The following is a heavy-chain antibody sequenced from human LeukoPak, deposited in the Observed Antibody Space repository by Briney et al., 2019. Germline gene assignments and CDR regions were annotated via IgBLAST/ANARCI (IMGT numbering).Heavy chain of an antibody. Sequence: GGSLRLFYAASGFTFGNYIMNWVRQAPGKGLEWLSYISSSSPIYYADSVKGRFTISRDNAKNSLYLQMNSLRDEDTGVYYCARVNWNDVGSFYYWGQGSLVTVSS. CDR1: GFTFGNYI. J-gene: IGHJ4*02. D-gene: IGHD1-20*01. CDR3: ARVNWNDVGSFYY. CDR2: ISSSSPI. V-gene: IGHV3-48*02.